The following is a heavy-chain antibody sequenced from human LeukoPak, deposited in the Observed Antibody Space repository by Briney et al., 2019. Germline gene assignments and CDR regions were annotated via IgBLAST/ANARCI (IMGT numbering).Heavy chain of an antibody. CDR1: GFTFSSYS. V-gene: IGHV3-48*04. CDR3: ARGRYSGSYFALYYFDY. J-gene: IGHJ4*02. CDR2: ISSSSSTI. D-gene: IGHD1-26*01. Sequence: GGSLRLSCAASGFTFSSYSMNWVRQAPGKGLEWVSYISSSSSTIYYADSVKGRFTISRDNAKNSLYLQMDSLRAEDTAVYYCARGRYSGSYFALYYFDYWGQGTLVTVSS.